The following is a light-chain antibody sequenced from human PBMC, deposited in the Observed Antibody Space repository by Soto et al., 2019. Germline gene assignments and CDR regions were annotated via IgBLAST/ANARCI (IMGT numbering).Light chain of an antibody. V-gene: IGKV1-39*01. CDR3: QQSFSTPRYT. CDR2: SAS. Sequence: DIQMTQSPPSLSASVGDRVTISCGASQSLSDSLNWYQQKPGKDPKLLIYSASSLQSGVPSRFSGSRSGTDLAITIRSLQPEDFAPYYCQQSFSTPRYTFGPGTKVDI. CDR1: QSLSDS. J-gene: IGKJ3*01.